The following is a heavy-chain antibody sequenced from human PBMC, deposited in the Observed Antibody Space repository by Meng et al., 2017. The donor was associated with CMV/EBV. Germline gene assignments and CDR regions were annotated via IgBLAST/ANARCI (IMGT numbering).Heavy chain of an antibody. CDR3: AKDWSVGSEDFDC. V-gene: IGHV3-30*02. Sequence: GGSLRLSCAASGFSFNYYGMHWVRQAPDKGLEWVAFIRYDGSNKYYADSVKGRFTISRDNSKNTLYLQINSLRAEDTAVYYCAKDWSVGSEDFDCWGQGTLVTVS. D-gene: IGHD3-3*01. J-gene: IGHJ4*02. CDR1: GFSFNYYG. CDR2: IRYDGSNK.